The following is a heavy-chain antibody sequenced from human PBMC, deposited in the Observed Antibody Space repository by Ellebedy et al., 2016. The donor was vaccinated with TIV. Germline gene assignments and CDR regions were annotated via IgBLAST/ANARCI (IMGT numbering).Heavy chain of an antibody. CDR3: ASHLDTTMINDF. Sequence: PGGSLRLSCEASAVNFNNFAMNWVRQAPGKGLEWVALISFDGTNKYYADSVKGRFTIFRDNSKNTMYLQMNSLRAEDTAMYYCASHLDTTMINDFWGQGTLVTVSS. CDR1: AVNFNNFA. CDR2: ISFDGTNK. J-gene: IGHJ4*02. V-gene: IGHV3-30-3*01. D-gene: IGHD5-18*01.